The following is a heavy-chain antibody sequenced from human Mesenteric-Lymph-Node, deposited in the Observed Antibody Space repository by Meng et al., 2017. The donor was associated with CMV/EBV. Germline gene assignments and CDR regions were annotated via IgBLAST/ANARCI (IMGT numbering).Heavy chain of an antibody. D-gene: IGHD6-13*01. CDR3: ARYYLSSWYWFDP. CDR2: IYYIGST. CDR1: GGSISNYY. Sequence: SETLSLTCAVSGGSISNYYWSWIRQPPGKGLEWIGYIYYIGSTNYNPSLKSRVTISLDTSKNQFSLKLSSVTAADTAVYYCARYYLSSWYWFDPWGQGTLVTVSS. V-gene: IGHV4-59*12. J-gene: IGHJ5*02.